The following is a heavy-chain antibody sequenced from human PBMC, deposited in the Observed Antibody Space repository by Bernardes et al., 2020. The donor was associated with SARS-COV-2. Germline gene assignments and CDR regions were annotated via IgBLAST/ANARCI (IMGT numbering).Heavy chain of an antibody. CDR2: ISWNSGSI. CDR3: AKLVTDPYIVVVTATSDY. D-gene: IGHD2-21*02. J-gene: IGHJ4*02. CDR1: GFTFDDYA. Sequence: GGSLRLSCAASGFTFDDYAMHWVRQAPGKGLEWVSGISWNSGSIGYADSVKGRFTISRDNAKNSLYLQMNSLRAEDTALYYCAKLVTDPYIVVVTATSDYWGQGTLVTVSS. V-gene: IGHV3-9*01.